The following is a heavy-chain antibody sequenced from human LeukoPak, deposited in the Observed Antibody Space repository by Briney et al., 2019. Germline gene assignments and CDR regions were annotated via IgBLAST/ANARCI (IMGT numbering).Heavy chain of an antibody. CDR1: GYTFTGYY. Sequence: ASVKVSCKASGYTFTGYYMHWVRQAPGQGLEWMGWINPNSGGTNYAQKFQDRVTMTRDTSISTAYMELSRLRSDDTAVYYCARAAEGVIVIGYYYMDVWGKGTTVTVSS. V-gene: IGHV1-2*02. CDR3: ARAAEGVIVIGYYYMDV. D-gene: IGHD3-16*02. J-gene: IGHJ6*03. CDR2: INPNSGGT.